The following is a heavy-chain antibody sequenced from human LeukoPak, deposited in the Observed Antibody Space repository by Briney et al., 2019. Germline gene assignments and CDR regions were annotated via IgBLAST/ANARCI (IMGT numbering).Heavy chain of an antibody. Sequence: PGGSLRLSCAASGFTFSSYWMSWVRQAPGKGLEWVANIKQDGSEKYYMDSVKGRFTISRDNAKNSLYLQMNSLRAEDTAVYYCARGCTNGVCPLFDYWGQGTLVTVSS. CDR2: IKQDGSEK. D-gene: IGHD2-8*01. CDR1: GFTFSSYW. V-gene: IGHV3-7*01. J-gene: IGHJ4*02. CDR3: ARGCTNGVCPLFDY.